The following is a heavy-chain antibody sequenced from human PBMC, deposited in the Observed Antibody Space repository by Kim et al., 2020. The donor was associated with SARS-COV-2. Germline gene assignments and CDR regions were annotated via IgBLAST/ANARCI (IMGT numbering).Heavy chain of an antibody. CDR1: GFTFCSFW. D-gene: IGHD5-18*01. CDR2: ISNDGKTT. J-gene: IGHJ4*02. V-gene: IGHV3-74*01. CDR3: GRGATYQWAYSYGQDS. Sequence: GGSLRLSCAASGFTFCSFWMHWVRHDPGKGLVWVSRISNDGKTTDYADSVKGRFTISRDNAKNTLYLQMSSLRVDDTSVYYCGRGATYQWAYSYGQDSWGQGTLVTVSS.